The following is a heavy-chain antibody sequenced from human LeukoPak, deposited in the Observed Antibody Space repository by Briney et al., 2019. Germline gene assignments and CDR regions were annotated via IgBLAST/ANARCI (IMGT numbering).Heavy chain of an antibody. Sequence: ASVKVSCKASGYTFTGYYVRWVRQAPGQGLEWMGWINPYSGDTNYAQKFQGRVTMTRDTSISTAYMELSRLRSDDTAVYYCASGGRTGTTSGHFGYWGQGTLVTVSS. D-gene: IGHD1-1*01. CDR1: GYTFTGYY. V-gene: IGHV1-2*02. CDR2: INPYSGDT. CDR3: ASGGRTGTTSGHFGY. J-gene: IGHJ4*02.